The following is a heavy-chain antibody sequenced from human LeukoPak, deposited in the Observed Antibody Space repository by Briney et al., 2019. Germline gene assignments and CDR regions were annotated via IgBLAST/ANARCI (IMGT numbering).Heavy chain of an antibody. J-gene: IGHJ4*02. CDR1: GFTFSDYA. Sequence: GGYLRLYCQASGFTFSDYAMSWVRQAPGKGLEWVSSINPDGGSFFADSVKGRFTISRDDSRSVAYLQMNTLSAEDTAVYYCARSGVATCHYWGQGILVAVSS. CDR2: INPDGGS. CDR3: ARSGVATCHY. V-gene: IGHV3-23*01. D-gene: IGHD3-10*01.